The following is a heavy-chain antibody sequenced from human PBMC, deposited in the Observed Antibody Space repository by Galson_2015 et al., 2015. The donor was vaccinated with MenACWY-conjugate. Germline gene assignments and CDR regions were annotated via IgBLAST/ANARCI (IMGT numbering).Heavy chain of an antibody. CDR3: VRGLYLTSGSLGY. CDR2: IRSKAHSYVT. J-gene: IGHJ4*02. D-gene: IGHD3-10*01. CDR1: GFTFTDHY. V-gene: IGHV3-72*01. Sequence: SLRLSCAASGFTFTDHYMDWVRQAPGKGLEWLGRIRSKAHSYVTEYAASVKGRFTISRDDSKNSLYLQMNNLETEDTAVYYCVRGLYLTSGSLGYWGQGTLVTVSS.